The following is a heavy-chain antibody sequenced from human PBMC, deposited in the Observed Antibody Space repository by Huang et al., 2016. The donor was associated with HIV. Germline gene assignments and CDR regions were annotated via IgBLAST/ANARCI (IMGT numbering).Heavy chain of an antibody. CDR3: ATGYCSGNSCPLDY. V-gene: IGHV3-30*04. J-gene: IGHJ4*02. Sequence: QVQLVQSGGGVVQPGRSLRLSCTASGFTFENYAMHWVRQAPGKGLEWVAVISFDESNKVYAAALKGRFTISRDNFKNTLYLQMNSLRNEDTALYYCATGYCSGNSCPLDYWGQGALVTVYS. CDR1: GFTFENYA. D-gene: IGHD2-15*01. CDR2: ISFDESNK.